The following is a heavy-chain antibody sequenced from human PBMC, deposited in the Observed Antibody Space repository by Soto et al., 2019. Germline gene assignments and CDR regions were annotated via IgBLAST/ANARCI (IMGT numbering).Heavy chain of an antibody. J-gene: IGHJ3*02. V-gene: IGHV3-49*03. CDR1: GFTFGDYA. CDR3: TRDAEVAAAGADAFDI. D-gene: IGHD6-13*01. Sequence: PGGSLRLSCTASGFTFGDYAMSWFRQAPGKGLEWVGFIRSKAYGGTTEYAASVKGRFTISRDDSKSIAYLQMNSLKTEDTAVYYCTRDAEVAAAGADAFDIWGQGTMVTVSS. CDR2: IRSKAYGGTT.